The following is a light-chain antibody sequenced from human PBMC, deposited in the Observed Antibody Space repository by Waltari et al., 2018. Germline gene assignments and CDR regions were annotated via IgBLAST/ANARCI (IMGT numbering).Light chain of an antibody. V-gene: IGLV1-40*01. CDR2: GNS. Sequence: QSVLTQPPSVSAAPGQRVTISCPGSSPNNGAGSDVHWYQQLPGRAPTLLIFGNSNRPPGVSDRFSGSKSGTSASLAITGLQAADEADYYCQAYDSSLSGPRYVFGTGTTVTVL. CDR1: SPNNGAGSD. J-gene: IGLJ1*01. CDR3: QAYDSSLSGPRYV.